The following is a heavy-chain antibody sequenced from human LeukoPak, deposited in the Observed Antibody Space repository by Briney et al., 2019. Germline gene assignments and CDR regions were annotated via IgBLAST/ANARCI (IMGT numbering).Heavy chain of an antibody. J-gene: IGHJ4*02. V-gene: IGHV1-2*06. D-gene: IGHD3-9*01. CDR3: ARDQYDILTGYYN. Sequence: GASVKVSCKASGYTFTGYYMHWVRQAPGQGLEWMGRINPNSGGTNYAQKFQGRVTMTRDTSISTAYMELSRLRSDDTAVYYCARDQYDILTGYYNWGQGTLVTDSS. CDR1: GYTFTGYY. CDR2: INPNSGGT.